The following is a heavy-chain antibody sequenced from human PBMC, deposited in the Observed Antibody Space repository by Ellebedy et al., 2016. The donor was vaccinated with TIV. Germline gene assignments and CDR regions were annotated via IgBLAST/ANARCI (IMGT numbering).Heavy chain of an antibody. Sequence: GESLKISCAASGFTFSSSWISWVRQAPGKGLEWVGNIKQDGSEKYYVDSVKGRFTISRDNAKNSLYLQMDSLRAEDTAVYYCARDFDSWGQGTRVTVSS. CDR2: IKQDGSEK. V-gene: IGHV3-7*03. J-gene: IGHJ4*02. CDR1: GFTFSSSW. CDR3: ARDFDS.